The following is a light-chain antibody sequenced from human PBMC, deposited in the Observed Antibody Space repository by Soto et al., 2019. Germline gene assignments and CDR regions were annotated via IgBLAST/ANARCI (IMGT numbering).Light chain of an antibody. CDR1: QSISSY. J-gene: IGKJ2*01. CDR3: QQSYSTPYT. Sequence: DIQMTQSPSSLSASVGDRVTITCRDSQSISSYLNWYQQKPGKAPKLLIYAASSLQSGVPSRFSGSGSGTDFTLTISSLQPEDFATYYCQQSYSTPYTFGQGTKLESK. CDR2: AAS. V-gene: IGKV1-39*01.